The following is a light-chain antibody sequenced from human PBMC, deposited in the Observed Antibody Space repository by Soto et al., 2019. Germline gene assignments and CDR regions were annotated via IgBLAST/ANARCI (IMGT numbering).Light chain of an antibody. V-gene: IGKV1-5*01. CDR3: QQSFNTPWT. Sequence: DIQMTQSPSTVSAYVGDSVTITCRSSQSITTWLAWYQQKPGEAPKLLIYDASSLQGGVPSRFSGSGSGTEFTLTIRSLQPEDFGTYCCQQSFNTPWTFGQGTKVDI. J-gene: IGKJ1*01. CDR2: DAS. CDR1: QSITTW.